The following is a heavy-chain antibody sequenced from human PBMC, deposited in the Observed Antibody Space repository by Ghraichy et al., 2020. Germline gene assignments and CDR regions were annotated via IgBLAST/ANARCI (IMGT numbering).Heavy chain of an antibody. J-gene: IGHJ6*02. CDR2: INHSGST. Sequence: SETLSLTCAVYGGSFSGYYWSWIRQPPGKGLEWIGEINHSGSTNYNPSLKSRVTISVDTSKNQFSLKLSSVTAADTAVYYCARVRIRYCSSTSCYRDGYYYYGMDVWGQGTTVTVSS. V-gene: IGHV4-34*01. CDR3: ARVRIRYCSSTSCYRDGYYYYGMDV. D-gene: IGHD2-2*01. CDR1: GGSFSGYY.